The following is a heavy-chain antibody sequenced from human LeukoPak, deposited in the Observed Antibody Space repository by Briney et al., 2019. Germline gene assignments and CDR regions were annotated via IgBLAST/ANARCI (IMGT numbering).Heavy chain of an antibody. CDR1: GFTFSSYG. D-gene: IGHD1-14*01. CDR2: ISYDGRNK. J-gene: IGHJ4*02. V-gene: IGHV3-30*19. CDR3: ARNFNHFDY. Sequence: PGGSLRLSCAASGFTFSSYGMHWVRQAPGKGLEWVAVISYDGRNKYYTDSVMGRFPTSRDNSKNTLYLQMNSLRAEDTAVYYCARNFNHFDYWGQGTLVTVSS.